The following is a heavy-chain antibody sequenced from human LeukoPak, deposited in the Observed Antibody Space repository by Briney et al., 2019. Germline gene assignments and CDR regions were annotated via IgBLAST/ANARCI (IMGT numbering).Heavy chain of an antibody. J-gene: IGHJ4*02. V-gene: IGHV3-48*03. Sequence: GGSLRLSCAASGFTFSSYEMNWVRQAPGKGLEWVSYISSSGSTIYYADSVKGRFTISRDNSKNTLYLQMNSLRAEDTAVYYCAKGRSDYFDYWGQGTLVTVSS. CDR1: GFTFSSYE. D-gene: IGHD6-19*01. CDR3: AKGRSDYFDY. CDR2: ISSSGSTI.